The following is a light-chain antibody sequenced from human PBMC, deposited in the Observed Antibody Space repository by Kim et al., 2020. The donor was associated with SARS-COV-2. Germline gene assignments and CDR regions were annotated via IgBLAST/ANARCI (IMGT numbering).Light chain of an antibody. Sequence: DIQMTQSPSSLSASVGDRVTITCQASQDISNYLNWYQQEPGKAPKLLIYDASNLETGVPSRFSGSGSGTDFTFTISSLQPEDIATYYCQQYDNLPLTVGGGTKVDIK. CDR2: DAS. J-gene: IGKJ4*01. CDR3: QQYDNLPLT. CDR1: QDISNY. V-gene: IGKV1-33*01.